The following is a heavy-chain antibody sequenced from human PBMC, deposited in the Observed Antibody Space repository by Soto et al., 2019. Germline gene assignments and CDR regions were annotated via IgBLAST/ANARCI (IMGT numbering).Heavy chain of an antibody. Sequence: EMQLLVSGGGLAQPGGSLRLSCAASGFGFSSYAMSWVRQAPWKGLEWVSGITPGGGTTNYADSVKGRFTISRDNSNNTLYLETNSLRVEDTAIYYCAKDRGGEFTSSRYFDYWGQGTLVTVSS. V-gene: IGHV3-23*01. CDR3: AKDRGGEFTSSRYFDY. D-gene: IGHD3-16*01. CDR2: ITPGGGTT. J-gene: IGHJ4*02. CDR1: GFGFSSYA.